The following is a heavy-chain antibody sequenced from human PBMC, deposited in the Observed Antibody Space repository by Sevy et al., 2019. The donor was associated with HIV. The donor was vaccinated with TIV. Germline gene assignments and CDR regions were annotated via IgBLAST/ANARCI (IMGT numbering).Heavy chain of an antibody. D-gene: IGHD2-2*01. V-gene: IGHV3-11*01. J-gene: IGHJ4*02. Sequence: GGSLRLSCAASGFNLSDYYMSWIRQAPGKGLEWVSYISSSGSTIYYADSVKGRFTISRDNAKNSLYLQMNSLRAEDTAVYYCRFVVVPDFDYWGQGTLVTVSS. CDR1: GFNLSDYY. CDR3: RFVVVPDFDY. CDR2: ISSSGSTI.